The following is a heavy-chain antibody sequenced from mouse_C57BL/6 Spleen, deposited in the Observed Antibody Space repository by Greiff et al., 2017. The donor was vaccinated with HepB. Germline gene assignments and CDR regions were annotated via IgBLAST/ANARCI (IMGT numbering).Heavy chain of an antibody. D-gene: IGHD2-2*01. Sequence: QVQLQQPGAELVRPGTSVKLSCKASGYTFTSYWMHWVKQRPGQGLEWIGVIDPSDSYTNYNQKFKGKATLTVDTSSSTAYMQLSSLTSEDSAVYYCARGYDSYAMDYWGQGTSVTVSS. J-gene: IGHJ4*01. V-gene: IGHV1-59*01. CDR3: ARGYDSYAMDY. CDR2: IDPSDSYT. CDR1: GYTFTSYW.